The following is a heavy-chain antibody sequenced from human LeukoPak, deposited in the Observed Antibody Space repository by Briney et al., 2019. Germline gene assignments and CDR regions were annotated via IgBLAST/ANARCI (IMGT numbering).Heavy chain of an antibody. V-gene: IGHV4-59*01. J-gene: IGHJ5*02. CDR1: GGSISSYY. D-gene: IGHD3-10*01. Sequence: SETLSLTCTVSGGSISSYYWSWIRQPPGKGLEWIGYIYYSGSTNYNPSLKSRVTISVDTSKNQFSLKLSSVTAADTAVYYCSKDGPRGRGWSAPGGQGPLVPVS. CDR3: SKDGPRGRGWSAP. CDR2: IYYSGST.